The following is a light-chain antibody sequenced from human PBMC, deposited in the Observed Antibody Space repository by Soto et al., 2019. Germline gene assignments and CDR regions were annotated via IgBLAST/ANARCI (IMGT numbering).Light chain of an antibody. V-gene: IGLV2-14*03. CDR1: SSDVGGYNY. Sequence: QSALTQPASVSGSPGQSITISCTGTSSDVGGYNYVSWYQHHPGEAPKLMIYDVSNRPSGVSNRFSGPKSGNTASLTISGLQPEDEADYYCSSYTTSNTRQIVFGTGTKLTVL. J-gene: IGLJ1*01. CDR3: SSYTTSNTRQIV. CDR2: DVS.